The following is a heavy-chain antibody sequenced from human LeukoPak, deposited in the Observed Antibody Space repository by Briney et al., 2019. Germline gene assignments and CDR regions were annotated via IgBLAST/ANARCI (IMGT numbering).Heavy chain of an antibody. J-gene: IGHJ4*02. CDR1: GGSFSGYY. D-gene: IGHD6-13*01. Sequence: SETLSLTCAVYGGSFSGYYWSWIRQPPANGLEWIGEINHSGSTNYNPSLKSRVTISIDTSKNQFSLKLSSVTAADTAVYYCARGPGTWYYYWGQGTLVTVSS. CDR3: ARGPGTWYYY. CDR2: INHSGST. V-gene: IGHV4-34*01.